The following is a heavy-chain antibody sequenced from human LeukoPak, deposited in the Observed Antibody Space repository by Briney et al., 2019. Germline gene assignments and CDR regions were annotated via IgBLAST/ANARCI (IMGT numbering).Heavy chain of an antibody. V-gene: IGHV4-39*01. CDR3: ARLLPAAAEAFDY. D-gene: IGHD2-2*01. CDR1: GGSISSSSYY. J-gene: IGHJ4*02. CDR2: IYYSGST. Sequence: SETLSLTCTVSGGSISSSSYYWGWIRQPPGKGLEWIGSIYYSGSTYYNPSLKSRVTISVDTSKNQFSLKLSSVTAADTAVYYCARLLPAAAEAFDYWGQGTLVTVSS.